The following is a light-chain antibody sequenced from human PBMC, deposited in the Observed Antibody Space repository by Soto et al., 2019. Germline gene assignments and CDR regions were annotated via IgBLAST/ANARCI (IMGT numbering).Light chain of an antibody. V-gene: IGLV2-14*03. J-gene: IGLJ3*02. CDR1: SSDVGGYNL. Sequence: QSALTQPASVSGSPGQSITISCTGTSSDVGGYNLVSWYQQHPGEAPKLMIYEVTNRPSGVSNRFSGSKSGNTASLTISGLQAEDEADYFCASWDDTLFGWVFGGGTQLTVL. CDR3: ASWDDTLFGWV. CDR2: EVT.